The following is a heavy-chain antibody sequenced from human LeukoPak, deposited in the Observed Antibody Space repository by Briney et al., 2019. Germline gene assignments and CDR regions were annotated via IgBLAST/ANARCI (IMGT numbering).Heavy chain of an antibody. CDR2: IYYSGST. CDR3: ARLRPVAGYDAFDI. V-gene: IGHV4-59*08. J-gene: IGHJ3*02. CDR1: GGSISSYY. Sequence: PLETLSLTCSVSGGSISSYYWSWIRQPPGKGLEWIGYIYYSGSTNYNPSLKSRVTMSADTSKNQFSLKLTSVTAADTAVYYCARLRPVAGYDAFDIWGHGTMVTVSS. D-gene: IGHD6-19*01.